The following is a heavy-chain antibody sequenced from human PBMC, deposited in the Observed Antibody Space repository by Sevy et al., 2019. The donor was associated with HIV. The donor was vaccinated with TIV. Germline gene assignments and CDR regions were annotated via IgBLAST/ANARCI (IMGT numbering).Heavy chain of an antibody. CDR2: VRNGGSNK. CDR1: GFSLTTSD. V-gene: IGHV3-30*02. CDR3: ARGRKTTEEWLEELDYYYGLDV. J-gene: IGHJ6*02. D-gene: IGHD2-8*01. Sequence: GGSLRLSCAASGFSLTTSDMHWVRQAPGKGLEWVAYVRNGGSNKYYADSVRDLFTISRDRPKNKLYLQMNSLRDEDTAMYYCARGRKTTEEWLEELDYYYGLDVWGQGTTVTVSS.